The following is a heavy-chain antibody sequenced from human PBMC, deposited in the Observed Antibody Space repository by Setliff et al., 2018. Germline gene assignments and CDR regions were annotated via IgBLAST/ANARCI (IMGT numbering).Heavy chain of an antibody. CDR3: ARVTGFFYVDA. CDR1: GGSVGSDFSY. V-gene: IGHV4-61*09. D-gene: IGHD3-3*01. Sequence: SETLSLTCTVSGGSVGSDFSYWTWIRQPAGKGLEWIGQIYTSWSTNYNPSLQSRVTISLDASKNQFSLRLTPVTAADTAVYYCARVTGFFYVDAWGKGTTVTVSS. J-gene: IGHJ6*03. CDR2: IYTSWST.